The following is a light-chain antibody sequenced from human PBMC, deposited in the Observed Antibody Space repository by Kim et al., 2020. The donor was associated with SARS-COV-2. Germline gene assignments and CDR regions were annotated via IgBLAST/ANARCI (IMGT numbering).Light chain of an antibody. CDR2: GKN. Sequence: ALGQTVRITCRGDSLGSYYASWYRQKPGQAPVLVIYGKNSRPSGIPDRFSGSSSGSTASLTITETQAEDEADYYCNSRDSSGDHVLFGGGTRLTV. V-gene: IGLV3-19*01. CDR1: SLGSYY. CDR3: NSRDSSGDHVL. J-gene: IGLJ2*01.